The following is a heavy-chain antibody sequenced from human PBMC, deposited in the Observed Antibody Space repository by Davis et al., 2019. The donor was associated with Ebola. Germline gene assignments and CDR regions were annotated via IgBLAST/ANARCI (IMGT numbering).Heavy chain of an antibody. CDR1: GGTFSSYA. V-gene: IGHV1-69*06. CDR3: AREGAAWLGNFQH. Sequence: SVKVSCKASGGTFSSYAISWVRQAPGQGLEWMGGIIPIFGTANYAQKFQGRVTITADKSTSTAYMELSSLRSEDTAVYYCAREGAAWLGNFQHWGQGTLVTVSS. CDR2: IIPIFGTA. J-gene: IGHJ1*01. D-gene: IGHD3-9*01.